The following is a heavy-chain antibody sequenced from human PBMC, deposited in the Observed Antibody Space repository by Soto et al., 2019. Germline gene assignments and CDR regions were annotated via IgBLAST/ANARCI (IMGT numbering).Heavy chain of an antibody. Sequence: SETLSLTCTVSGGSISSYYWSWIRQPPGKGLEWIGYIYYSGSTNYNPSLKSRVTISVDTSKNQFSLKLSSVTAADTAVYYCARDYGGKATDYYYGMDVWGQGTTVTGSS. CDR2: IYYSGST. D-gene: IGHD4-17*01. V-gene: IGHV4-59*01. J-gene: IGHJ6*02. CDR3: ARDYGGKATDYYYGMDV. CDR1: GGSISSYY.